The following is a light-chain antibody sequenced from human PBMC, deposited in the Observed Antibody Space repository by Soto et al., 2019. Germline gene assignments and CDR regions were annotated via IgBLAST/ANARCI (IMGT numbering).Light chain of an antibody. CDR2: GAS. V-gene: IGKV3-20*01. J-gene: IGKJ4*01. CDR3: QQYDNSRLT. Sequence: EVVLTQSPGTLYLSPGESATLSCRASQSVSSSFLSWYQQKPGQAPRLLIYGASSRATGIPDRFSGSGSGTDFTRTISRLEPEDCEVYYCQQYDNSRLTFGGGTKVEIK. CDR1: QSVSSSF.